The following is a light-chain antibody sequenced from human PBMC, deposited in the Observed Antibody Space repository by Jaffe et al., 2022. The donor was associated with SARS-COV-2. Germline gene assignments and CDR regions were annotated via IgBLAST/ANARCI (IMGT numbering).Light chain of an antibody. J-gene: IGLJ3*02. CDR3: ETWDTNTRV. CDR1: SGHSSNI. V-gene: IGLV4-60*03. Sequence: QPVLTQSSSASASLGSSVKLTCTLSSGHSSNIIAWHQQQPGKAPRYLMKLEGSGTYNKGSGVPDRFSGSSSGADRYLTISDLQSEDEADYYCETWDTNTRVFGGGTNLTVL. CDR2: LEGSGTY.